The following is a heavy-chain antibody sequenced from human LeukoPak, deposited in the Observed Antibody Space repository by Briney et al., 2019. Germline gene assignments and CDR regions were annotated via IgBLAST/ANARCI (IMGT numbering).Heavy chain of an antibody. CDR1: GGSISSGGYS. J-gene: IGHJ3*02. Sequence: SQTLSLTCAVSGGSISSGGYSWSWIRQPPGTGLEWIGYIYHSGSTYYNPSLKSRVTISVDTSKNQFSLKLSSVTAADTAVYYCARYRYGDYVNAFDIWGQGTMVTVPS. D-gene: IGHD4-17*01. V-gene: IGHV4-30-2*02. CDR2: IYHSGST. CDR3: ARYRYGDYVNAFDI.